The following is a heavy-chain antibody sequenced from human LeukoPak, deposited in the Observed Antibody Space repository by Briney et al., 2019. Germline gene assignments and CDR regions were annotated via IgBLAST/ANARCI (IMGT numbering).Heavy chain of an antibody. CDR3: ARSPHAYYFDY. V-gene: IGHV1-2*02. CDR1: GYTFTSYG. CDR2: INPNSGGT. J-gene: IGHJ4*02. Sequence: ASVKVSCKASGYTFTSYGISWVRQAPGQGLEWMGWINPNSGGTNYAQKFQGRVTMTRDTSISTAYMELSRLRSDDTAVYYCARSPHAYYFDYWGQGTLVTVSS.